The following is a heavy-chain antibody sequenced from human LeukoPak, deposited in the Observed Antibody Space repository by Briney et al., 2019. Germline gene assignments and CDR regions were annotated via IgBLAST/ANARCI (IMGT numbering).Heavy chain of an antibody. CDR3: AKDLHGEVPDYFDC. Sequence: PGGSLRLSCAASGFPFSSYAMGWVRQAPGKGLEWVSGISGSGGTTYYTDSVRGRFTISRDNSKTTLYLQVNSLRAEDTAVYYCAKDLHGEVPDYFDCWGQGSLVTVSS. CDR1: GFPFSSYA. J-gene: IGHJ4*02. V-gene: IGHV3-23*01. D-gene: IGHD3-3*01. CDR2: ISGSGGTT.